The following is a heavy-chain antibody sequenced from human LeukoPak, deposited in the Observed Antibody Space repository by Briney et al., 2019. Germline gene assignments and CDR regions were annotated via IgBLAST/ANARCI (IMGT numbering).Heavy chain of an antibody. D-gene: IGHD3-10*01. CDR1: GFMFSGSP. V-gene: IGHV3-73*01. CDR2: IRTKANNYAT. J-gene: IGHJ4*02. CDR3: ARPSQYGSGTDYYFDS. Sequence: GGSLRLSCAASGFMFSGSPMHWARQASGKGLEWVGHIRTKANNYATIYAASVKGRFTISRDDSKNTAYLQMNSLETEDTAVYYCARPSQYGSGTDYYFDSWGQGTLVTVSS.